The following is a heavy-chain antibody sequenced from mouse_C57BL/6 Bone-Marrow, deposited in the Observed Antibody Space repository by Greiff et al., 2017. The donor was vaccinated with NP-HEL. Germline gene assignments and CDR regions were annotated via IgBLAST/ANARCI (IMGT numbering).Heavy chain of an antibody. CDR3: TRIIYYYGSSPYYFDY. V-gene: IGHV1-5*01. Sequence: EVQLQQSGTVLARPGASVKMSCKTSGYTFTSYWMHWVKQRPGQGLEWIGAIYPGNSDTSYNQKFKGKAKLTAVTSASTAYMELSSLTNEDSAVYYCTRIIYYYGSSPYYFDYWGQGTTLTVSS. D-gene: IGHD1-1*01. CDR2: IYPGNSDT. CDR1: GYTFTSYW. J-gene: IGHJ2*01.